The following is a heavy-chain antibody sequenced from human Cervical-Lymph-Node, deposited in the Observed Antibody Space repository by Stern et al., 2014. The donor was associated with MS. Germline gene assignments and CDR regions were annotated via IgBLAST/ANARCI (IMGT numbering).Heavy chain of an antibody. D-gene: IGHD3-22*01. CDR3: AREPDDSSGYYSDY. Sequence: VQLVESGGGVVQPGRSLRLSCAASGFTFSSYGMHWVRQAPGKGLEWVAVIWYDGSNKYYADYVKGRFTISRDNSKNTLYLQMNSLRAEDTAVYYCAREPDDSSGYYSDYWGQGTLVTVSS. V-gene: IGHV3-33*01. J-gene: IGHJ4*02. CDR1: GFTFSSYG. CDR2: IWYDGSNK.